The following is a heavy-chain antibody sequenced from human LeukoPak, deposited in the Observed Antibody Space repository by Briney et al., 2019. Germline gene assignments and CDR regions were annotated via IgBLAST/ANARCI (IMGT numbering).Heavy chain of an antibody. Sequence: SVKVSCKASGGTFSSYAISWVRQAPGQGLEWMGRIIPILGIANYAQKFQGRITITADKSTSTAYMELSSLRSEDTAVYYCARGSGSRGYYFDYWGQGTLVTVSS. CDR3: ARGSGSRGYYFDY. J-gene: IGHJ4*02. CDR2: IIPILGIA. D-gene: IGHD1-26*01. V-gene: IGHV1-69*04. CDR1: GGTFSSYA.